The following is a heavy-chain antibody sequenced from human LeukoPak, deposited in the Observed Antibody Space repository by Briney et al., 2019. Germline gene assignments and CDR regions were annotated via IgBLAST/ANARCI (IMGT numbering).Heavy chain of an antibody. Sequence: PGGSLRLSCAASGFTFSRYWMAWGRQAPGKGLEWVANIRPDGGEQSYMYSAKGRSTISRDNARNSLYLQLNSLRVDDTAVYYCAREGLTLGAFDIWGQGTMVTVSS. CDR3: AREGLTLGAFDI. CDR1: GFTFSRYW. D-gene: IGHD4/OR15-4a*01. CDR2: IRPDGGEQ. V-gene: IGHV3-7*01. J-gene: IGHJ3*02.